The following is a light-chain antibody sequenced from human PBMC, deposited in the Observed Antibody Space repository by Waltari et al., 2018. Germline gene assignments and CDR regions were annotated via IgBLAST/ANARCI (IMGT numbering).Light chain of an antibody. CDR3: CSYAGSSDWV. CDR2: EVN. CDR1: SSDVGGYNL. J-gene: IGLJ3*02. V-gene: IGLV2-23*02. Sequence: QSALTQPASVSGSPGQSITISCTGTSSDVGGYNLVSWDQQHPGRAPKVIMFEVNQRASRFFNRFSGSKAGNTASLAISGLQAEDEGDYYCCSYAGSSDWVFGGGTKLTVL.